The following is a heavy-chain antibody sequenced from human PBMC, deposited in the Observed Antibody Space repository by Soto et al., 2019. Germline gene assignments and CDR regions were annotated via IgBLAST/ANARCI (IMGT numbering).Heavy chain of an antibody. CDR1: GFTFSSYE. CDR2: ISSSGSTI. Sequence: EVQLVESGGGLVQPGGSLRLSCAASGFTFSSYEMNWVRQAPGKGLEWVSYISSSGSTIYYADSVKGRFTISRDNAKNSLYLQMNSLRAEDTAVYYSARTRYCSGGSCYPTSTWYFDLWGRGTLVTVSS. D-gene: IGHD2-15*01. CDR3: ARTRYCSGGSCYPTSTWYFDL. J-gene: IGHJ2*01. V-gene: IGHV3-48*03.